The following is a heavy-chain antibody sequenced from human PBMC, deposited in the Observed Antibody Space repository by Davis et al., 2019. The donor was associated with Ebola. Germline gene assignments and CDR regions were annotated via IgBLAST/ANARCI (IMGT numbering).Heavy chain of an antibody. CDR1: GFTFDDYA. D-gene: IGHD2-8*02. CDR2: ISGDGGIT. Sequence: GESLKISCAASGFTFDDYAMHWVRQAPGKGLEWVSLISGDGGITYYADSVRGRFTISRDNGKKILYLQMNGLRAEDMAVYYCARDFCTGGVCYHDYWGQGTVVTVSS. J-gene: IGHJ4*02. V-gene: IGHV3-43*02. CDR3: ARDFCTGGVCYHDY.